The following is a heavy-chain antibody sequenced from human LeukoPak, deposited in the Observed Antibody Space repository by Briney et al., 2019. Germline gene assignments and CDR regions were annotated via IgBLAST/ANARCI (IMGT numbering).Heavy chain of an antibody. J-gene: IGHJ3*02. CDR1: GFTFSSYE. CDR2: ISSSGNSI. Sequence: GGSLRLSCAASGFTFSSYEVSWVRQAPGKGREWVSYISSSGNSIEYADSVKGRFTISRDNAKNSLYLQRNSLRAEDTAVSYCARDPTSSWETAFDIWGQGTMVTVSS. CDR3: ARDPTSSWETAFDI. V-gene: IGHV3-48*03. D-gene: IGHD1-26*01.